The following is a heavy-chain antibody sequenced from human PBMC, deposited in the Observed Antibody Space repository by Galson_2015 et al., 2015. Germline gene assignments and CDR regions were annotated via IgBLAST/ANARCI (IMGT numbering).Heavy chain of an antibody. Sequence: SVKVSCTASGGTFKNYDINWVRQAPGQGLEWMGGIIPLFGTPNYAQKFTGRVTIAADESTSTVYMELSILRSEDTAVYYCARGRSDLTTVIRPFTYWGQGSLVTVSS. J-gene: IGHJ4*02. CDR1: GGTFKNYD. CDR3: ARGRSDLTTVIRPFTY. V-gene: IGHV1-69*13. CDR2: IIPLFGTP. D-gene: IGHD4-17*01.